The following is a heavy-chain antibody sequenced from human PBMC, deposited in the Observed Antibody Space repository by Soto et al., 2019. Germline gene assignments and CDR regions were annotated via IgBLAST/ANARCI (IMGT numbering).Heavy chain of an antibody. J-gene: IGHJ4*02. CDR1: GFTFSSYA. CDR2: ISGSGGST. CDR3: AKDLLVIKGPFDY. Sequence: LRLSCAASGFTFSSYAMSWVRQAPGKGLEWVSAISGSGGSTYYADSVKGRFTISRDNSKNTLYLQMNSLRAEDTAVYYCAKDLLVIKGPFDYWGQGTLVTVSS. D-gene: IGHD3-22*01. V-gene: IGHV3-23*01.